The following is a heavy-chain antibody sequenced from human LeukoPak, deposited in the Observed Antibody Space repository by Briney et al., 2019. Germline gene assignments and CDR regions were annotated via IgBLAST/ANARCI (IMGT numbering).Heavy chain of an antibody. D-gene: IGHD3-10*01. CDR2: IGAYNGNT. V-gene: IGHV1-18*01. J-gene: IGHJ4*02. CDR3: ARELQGWFGELSVYYFDY. Sequence: ASVKVSCKASGYTFTSYGISWVRQAPGQGLEWMGWIGAYNGNTNYAQKLQGRVTMTTDTSTSTAYMELRSLRSDDTAVYYCARELQGWFGELSVYYFDYWGQGTLVTVSS. CDR1: GYTFTSYG.